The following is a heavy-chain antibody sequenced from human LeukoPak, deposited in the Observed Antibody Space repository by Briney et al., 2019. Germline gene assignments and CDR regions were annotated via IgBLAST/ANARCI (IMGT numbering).Heavy chain of an antibody. D-gene: IGHD4-17*01. J-gene: IGHJ4*02. V-gene: IGHV3-30*04. CDR1: GFTFSSYA. CDR2: ISYDGSNK. CDR3: ARFGDYGEY. Sequence: GRSLRLSCAASGFTFSSYAMHWVRQAPGKGLEWVAVISYDGSNKYYADSVKGRFTISRDNSKNTLHLQMSSLRADDSALYYCARFGDYGEYWGQGTLVIVSS.